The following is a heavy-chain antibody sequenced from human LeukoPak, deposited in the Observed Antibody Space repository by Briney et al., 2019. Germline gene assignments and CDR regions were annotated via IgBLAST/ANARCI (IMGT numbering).Heavy chain of an antibody. V-gene: IGHV4-59*11. Sequence: SETLSLTCTVSGGSITGHYWSWIRQPPGKGLEWIGYIHYTGSTNYNPSPNSRITMSVDTPNDQFSLRLTSVTATDTAVYYCARLHALGAEEFDPWGQGALVTVSS. CDR1: GGSITGHY. CDR2: IHYTGST. J-gene: IGHJ5*02. CDR3: ARLHALGAEEFDP. D-gene: IGHD3-16*01.